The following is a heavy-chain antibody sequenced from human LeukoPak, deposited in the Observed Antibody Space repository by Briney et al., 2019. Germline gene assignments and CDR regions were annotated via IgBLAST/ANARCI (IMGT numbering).Heavy chain of an antibody. V-gene: IGHV3-23*01. CDR3: ARDSWGFRGYSGYVYYYYYGMDV. CDR2: TNSGGSST. Sequence: PGGSLRLSCATSGFPFSDFSMTWVRQAPGKGLEWISTTNSGGSSTDYAESVKGRFTISRDNSKNTLYLQMNSLRAEDTAVYYCARDSWGFRGYSGYVYYYYYGMDVWGQGTTVTVSS. D-gene: IGHD5-12*01. J-gene: IGHJ6*02. CDR1: GFPFSDFS.